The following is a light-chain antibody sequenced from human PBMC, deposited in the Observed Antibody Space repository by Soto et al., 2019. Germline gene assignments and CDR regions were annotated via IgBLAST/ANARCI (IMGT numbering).Light chain of an antibody. CDR2: DAS. V-gene: IGKV1-5*01. J-gene: IGKJ4*01. Sequence: DIQMTQSPSTLSASVGGRVTITCRASQSISSWLAWYQRKPGKAPKLLIYDASSLESGVPSRFSGSGSGTDFTLTISRLEPEDFAVYYCQQYGSSPLTFGGGTKVDIK. CDR1: QSISSW. CDR3: QQYGSSPLT.